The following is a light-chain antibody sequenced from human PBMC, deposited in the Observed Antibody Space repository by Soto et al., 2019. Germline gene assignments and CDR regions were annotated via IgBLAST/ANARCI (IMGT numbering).Light chain of an antibody. CDR3: QQYDSYSWT. V-gene: IGKV1-5*01. J-gene: IGKJ1*01. Sequence: DIQMTQSPSTLSASVRDRVTITCRATQNIGSWLAWYQQKPGKAPKLLIYDASTLESGIPSRFSGSGSGTEFTLTISGLQPDDFETYYCQQYDSYSWTLGQGTKVDIK. CDR2: DAS. CDR1: QNIGSW.